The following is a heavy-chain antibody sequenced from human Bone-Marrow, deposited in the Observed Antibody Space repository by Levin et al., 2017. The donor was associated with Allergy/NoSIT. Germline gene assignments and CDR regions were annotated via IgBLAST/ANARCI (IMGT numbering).Heavy chain of an antibody. J-gene: IGHJ5*02. CDR2: ISSSSSYI. CDR3: ARDWSTDTAMVTTYNWFDP. CDR1: GFTFSSYS. Sequence: GGSLRLSCAASGFTFSSYSMNWVRQAPGKGLEWVSSISSSSSYIYYADSVKGRFTISRDNAKNSLYLQMNSLRAEDTAVYYCARDWSTDTAMVTTYNWFDPWGQGTLVTVSS. V-gene: IGHV3-21*01. D-gene: IGHD5-18*01.